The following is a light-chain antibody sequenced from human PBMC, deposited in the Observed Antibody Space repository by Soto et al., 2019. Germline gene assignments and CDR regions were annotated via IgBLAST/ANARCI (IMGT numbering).Light chain of an antibody. V-gene: IGKV3-11*01. CDR3: QHRVNWPRT. J-gene: IGKJ2*01. CDR1: QSVTTY. CDR2: DAS. Sequence: EIVLTQSPATLSLSPGERATLSCRASQSVTTYLSWYQQKPGQAPRLLIYDASNRATDIPARFSGSGSGTDFTLTISSLEPEDFAVYYCQHRVNWPRTFGQGTKLEIK.